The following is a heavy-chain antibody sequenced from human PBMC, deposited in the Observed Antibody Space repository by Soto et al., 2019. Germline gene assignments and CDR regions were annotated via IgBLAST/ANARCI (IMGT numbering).Heavy chain of an antibody. J-gene: IGHJ4*02. V-gene: IGHV4-31*03. Sequence: SETLSLTCTVSGGSISSGGYYWSWIRQHPGKGLEWIGYIYYSGSTYYNPSLKSRVTISVDTSKNQFSLKLSSVTAADTAVYYGARLGDSSSPHFDYWGQGNLVTVSS. D-gene: IGHD6-6*01. CDR3: ARLGDSSSPHFDY. CDR1: GGSISSGGYY. CDR2: IYYSGST.